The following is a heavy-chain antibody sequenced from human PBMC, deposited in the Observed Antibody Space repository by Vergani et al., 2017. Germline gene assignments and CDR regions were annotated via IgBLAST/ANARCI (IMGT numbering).Heavy chain of an antibody. Sequence: QVQLVQSGAEVKKPGASVKVSCKVSGYTLTELSMHWVRQAPGKGLEWMGGFDPEDGETIYAQKLQGRVTMTTDTSTSTAYMELRSLRSDDTAVYYCARDGAEHAYWGQGTLVTVSS. CDR2: FDPEDGET. CDR3: ARDGAEHAY. CDR1: GYTLTELS. J-gene: IGHJ4*02. V-gene: IGHV1-24*01.